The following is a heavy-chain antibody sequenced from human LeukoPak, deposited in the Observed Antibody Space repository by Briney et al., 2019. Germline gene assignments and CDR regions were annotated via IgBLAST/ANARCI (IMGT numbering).Heavy chain of an antibody. J-gene: IGHJ3*02. CDR3: ARYPLERTGGAFDI. CDR1: GGSISSGGYY. Sequence: SETLSLTCTVSGGSISSGGYYWSWIRQPPGKGLERIGYIYHSGSTYYNPSLKSRVTISVDRSKNQFSLKLSSVTAADTAVYYCARYPLERTGGAFDIWGQGTMVTVSS. CDR2: IYHSGST. V-gene: IGHV4-30-2*01. D-gene: IGHD1-1*01.